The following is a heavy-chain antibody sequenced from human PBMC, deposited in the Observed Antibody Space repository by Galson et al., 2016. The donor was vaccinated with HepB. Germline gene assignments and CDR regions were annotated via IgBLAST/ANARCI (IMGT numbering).Heavy chain of an antibody. CDR3: VELSVV. CDR1: GFFFSGRA. CDR2: INNGAATT. D-gene: IGHD1-7*01. J-gene: IGHJ4*02. V-gene: IGHV3-23*01. Sequence: SLRLSCAASGFFFSGRAMSWVRQAPGKGLEWVSGINNGAATTGYAASVKGRFTISRDNAKRSLYLQMNSLRAEDTAMYYCVELSVVWGQGTLVTVSS.